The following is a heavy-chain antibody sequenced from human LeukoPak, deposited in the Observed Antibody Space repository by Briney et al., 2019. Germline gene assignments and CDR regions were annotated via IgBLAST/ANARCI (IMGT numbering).Heavy chain of an antibody. Sequence: GGTLRLSCAASGFTFSNYGMNWVRQAPGKGLEWVSAISGSGGSTYYADSMKGRFTISRDNSKNTLYMQMNSLRTEDTAVYYCAKVMVRGVIITPSDYWGQGTLVTVSS. D-gene: IGHD3-10*01. CDR1: GFTFSNYG. CDR3: AKVMVRGVIITPSDY. V-gene: IGHV3-23*01. CDR2: ISGSGGST. J-gene: IGHJ4*02.